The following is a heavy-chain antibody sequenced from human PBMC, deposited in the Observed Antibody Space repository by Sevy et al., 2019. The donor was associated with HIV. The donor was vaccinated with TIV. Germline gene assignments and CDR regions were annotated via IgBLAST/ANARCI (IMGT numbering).Heavy chain of an antibody. CDR3: AEVLRGGMDV. CDR2: ISWNSGSI. V-gene: IGHV3-9*01. CDR1: GFTFDDYA. J-gene: IGHJ6*02. Sequence: GGSLRLSCAASGFTFDDYAMHWVRQAPGKGLEWVSGISWNSGSIGYADSVKGRFTISRDNAKNSLYLQMNSLRAEDTALYYCAEVLRGGMDVWGQGTTVTVSS. D-gene: IGHD3-3*01.